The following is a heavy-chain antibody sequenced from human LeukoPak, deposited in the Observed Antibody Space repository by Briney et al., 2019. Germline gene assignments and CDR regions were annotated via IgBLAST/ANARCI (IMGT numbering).Heavy chain of an antibody. D-gene: IGHD2-8*01. Sequence: GGSLRLSCTGSGFNFTMFAINWIRQAPGQGLEWVSGLRRGGGTTNYADSVKGRFTISRDKSKNMVFLQMNSLRPEDTAVYYCAKEQRIRHCSEGVCMEGYYFDYWSQGSLVTVSS. J-gene: IGHJ4*02. CDR3: AKEQRIRHCSEGVCMEGYYFDY. CDR1: GFNFTMFA. CDR2: LRRGGGTT. V-gene: IGHV3-23*01.